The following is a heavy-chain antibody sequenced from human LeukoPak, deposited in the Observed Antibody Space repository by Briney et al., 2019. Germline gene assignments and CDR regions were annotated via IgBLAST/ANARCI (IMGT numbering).Heavy chain of an antibody. D-gene: IGHD3-22*01. CDR1: GFTFSSYS. Sequence: GGSLRLSCAASGFTFSSYSMNWVRQAPGKGLEWASYISSSSSTIYYADSVKGRFTISRDNAKNSLYLQMNSLRAEDTAVYYCARATDPYYYDSSGYYNPFDYWGQGTLVTVSS. J-gene: IGHJ4*02. CDR2: ISSSSSTI. CDR3: ARATDPYYYDSSGYYNPFDY. V-gene: IGHV3-48*01.